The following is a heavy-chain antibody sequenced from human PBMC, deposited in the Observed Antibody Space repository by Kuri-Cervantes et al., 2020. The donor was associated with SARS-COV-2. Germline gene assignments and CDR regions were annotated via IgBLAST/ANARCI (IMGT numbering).Heavy chain of an antibody. V-gene: IGHV3-23*01. CDR1: GFTFSSYA. D-gene: IGHD1-7*01. CDR2: ISGSGGST. J-gene: IGHJ4*02. Sequence: GGSLRLSCAASGFTFSSYAMSWVRQAPGKGLEWVSAISGSGGSTYYADSVKDRFTISRDNSKNSLYLQMNSLRAEDTAVYYCASGEIAASGTIYYFDYWGQGTLVTVSS. CDR3: ASGEIAASGTIYYFDY.